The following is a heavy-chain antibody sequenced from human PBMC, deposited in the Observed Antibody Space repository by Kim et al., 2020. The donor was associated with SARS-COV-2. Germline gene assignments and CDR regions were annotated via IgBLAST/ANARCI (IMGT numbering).Heavy chain of an antibody. V-gene: IGHV3-23*01. CDR3: AKGVGCSSSPWYFDY. Sequence: ADSVKGRFTISRVNTHNTRYLELNSLRAEDTAVYYCAKGVGCSSSPWYFDYWGQGTLVTVSS. D-gene: IGHD2-2*01. J-gene: IGHJ4*02.